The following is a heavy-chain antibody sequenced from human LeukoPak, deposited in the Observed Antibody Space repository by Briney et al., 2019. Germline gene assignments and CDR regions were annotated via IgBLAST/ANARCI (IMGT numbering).Heavy chain of an antibody. CDR3: ARDGRKRGYSGYYPD. CDR2: IYISGST. CDR1: GGSISSYY. D-gene: IGHD5-12*01. V-gene: IGHV4-4*07. J-gene: IGHJ1*01. Sequence: SETLSLTCTVSGGSISSYYWSWIRQPAGKGLEWIGRIYISGSTNYNPSLKSRVTMSVDTSKNQFSLKLSSVTAADTAVYYCARDGRKRGYSGYYPDWGQGALVTVSS.